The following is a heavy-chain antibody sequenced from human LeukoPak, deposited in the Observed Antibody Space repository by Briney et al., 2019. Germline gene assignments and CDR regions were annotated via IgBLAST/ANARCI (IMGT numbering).Heavy chain of an antibody. CDR1: GFTFSSYG. J-gene: IGHJ4*02. V-gene: IGHV3-23*01. D-gene: IGHD5-12*01. Sequence: GGSLRLSCAASGFTFSSYGMGWVRQAPGKGLEWVSAISGSGGSTYYADSVKGRFTISRDNSKNTLYLQMNSLRAEDTAVYYCAKDHRWLRTANDYWGQGTLVTVSS. CDR3: AKDHRWLRTANDY. CDR2: ISGSGGST.